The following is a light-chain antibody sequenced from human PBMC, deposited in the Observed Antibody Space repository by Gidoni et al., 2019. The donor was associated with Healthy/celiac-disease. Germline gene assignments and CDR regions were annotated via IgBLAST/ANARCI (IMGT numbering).Light chain of an antibody. Sequence: DIQQTQSPSSLSASVGDKDIITCRASQGISNHLAWYQQKPGKVPKLLIYAASTLQSGVPSRFSGSGSGTDFTLTISSLQPEDVATYYCQKYNSAPLTFGQXTRLEIK. J-gene: IGKJ5*01. CDR3: QKYNSAPLT. CDR2: AAS. CDR1: QGISNH. V-gene: IGKV1-27*01.